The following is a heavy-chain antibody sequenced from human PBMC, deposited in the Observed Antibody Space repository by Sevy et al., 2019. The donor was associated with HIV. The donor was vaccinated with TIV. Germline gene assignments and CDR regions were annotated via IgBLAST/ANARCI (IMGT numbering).Heavy chain of an antibody. CDR3: AREGCTKPHDY. D-gene: IGHD2-8*01. Sequence: RGCLRLSCAASGFTFSKYSMSWVRQPPGKGLEWVSTLSFGCGEINYADSVKGRFTISRFNSKSSVYLQMNNLRPKDTAVHYCAREGCTKPHDYWGQGTLVFVSS. V-gene: IGHV3-23*01. J-gene: IGHJ4*02. CDR1: GFTFSKYS. CDR2: LSFGCGEI.